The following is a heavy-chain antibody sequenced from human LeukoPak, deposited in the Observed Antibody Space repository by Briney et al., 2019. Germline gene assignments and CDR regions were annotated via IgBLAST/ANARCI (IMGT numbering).Heavy chain of an antibody. CDR3: ASWHDSSGYYYPDAFDI. V-gene: IGHV4-39*01. D-gene: IGHD3-22*01. CDR1: GGSISSSSYY. CDR2: IYYSGST. J-gene: IGHJ3*02. Sequence: SETLSLTCTVSGGSISSSSYYWGWIRQPPGKGLEWIGSIYYSGSTYYNPSLKSRFAISVDTSKNQFSLKLSSVTAADTAVYYCASWHDSSGYYYPDAFDIWGQGTMVTVSS.